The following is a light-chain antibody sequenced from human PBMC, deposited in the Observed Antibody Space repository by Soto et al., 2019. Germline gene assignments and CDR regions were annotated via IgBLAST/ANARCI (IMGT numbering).Light chain of an antibody. V-gene: IGKV1-27*01. CDR2: AAS. CDR3: QKYNSAPWT. CDR1: QGISNY. J-gene: IGKJ1*01. Sequence: DIQMTQSPSSLSASVGDRVTITCRASQGISNYVAWYQQKPGKVPKLLIYAASTLQSGVPSRFSGSGSGTDFTLTIRSLQPEYVATYYYQKYNSAPWTFGQGTKVEIK.